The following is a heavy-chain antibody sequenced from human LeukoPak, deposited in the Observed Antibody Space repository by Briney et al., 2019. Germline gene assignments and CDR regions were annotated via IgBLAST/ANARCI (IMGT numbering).Heavy chain of an antibody. CDR2: ISSSSSYI. CDR1: GFTFSSYS. V-gene: IGHV3-21*01. Sequence: PGGSLRLSCAASGFTFSSYSMNWVRQAPGKGLEWVSSISSSSSYIYYADSVKGRFTISRDNAKNSLYLQMNSLRAEDTAVYYCATLGATWGNWFDPWGQGTLVTVSS. J-gene: IGHJ5*02. D-gene: IGHD1-26*01. CDR3: ATLGATWGNWFDP.